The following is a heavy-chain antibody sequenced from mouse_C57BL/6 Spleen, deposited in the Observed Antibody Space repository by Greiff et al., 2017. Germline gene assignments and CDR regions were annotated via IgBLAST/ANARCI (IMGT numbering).Heavy chain of an antibody. J-gene: IGHJ2*01. CDR2: IDPSDSGT. Sequence: QVQLQQPGAELVRPGSSVKLSCKASGYAFTSYWMHWVKQRPIQGLEWIGNIDPSDSGTHYNQKFKDKATLTVDKSSSTAYMQLSSLTSEDSAVYYCARRRTLYYFDYWGQGTTLTVSS. CDR1: GYAFTSYW. CDR3: ARRRTLYYFDY. V-gene: IGHV1-52*01.